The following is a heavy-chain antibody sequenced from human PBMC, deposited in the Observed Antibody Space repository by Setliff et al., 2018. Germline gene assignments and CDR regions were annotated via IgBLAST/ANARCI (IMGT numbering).Heavy chain of an antibody. CDR1: GFTLNNAW. Sequence: GGSLRLSCEASGFTLNNAWISWVRQAPGKGLEWVGRINSDGSSTNYADSVKGQFTVSRDNAKNTLYLQMNSLRAEDTAVYYCARDGHNVYYFDYWGLGTLVTVSS. J-gene: IGHJ4*02. CDR3: ARDGHNVYYFDY. D-gene: IGHD1-1*01. CDR2: INSDGSST. V-gene: IGHV3-74*01.